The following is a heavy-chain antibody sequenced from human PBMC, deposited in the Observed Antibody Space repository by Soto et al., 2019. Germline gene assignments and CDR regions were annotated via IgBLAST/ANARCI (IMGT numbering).Heavy chain of an antibody. CDR1: GFTFSLYA. J-gene: IGHJ6*02. V-gene: IGHV3-23*01. CDR3: AKGDWLYDNYYGMEV. Sequence: EEQLLESGGGLVQPGGSLRLSCAASGFTFSLYAMTWVRHTPGKGLEWVASISGTGERTYYADSVKGRFIISKDNSKNTVFLQMNSLRAEDTAEYYCAKGDWLYDNYYGMEVCGQGTSVTVSS. D-gene: IGHD3-9*01. CDR2: ISGTGERT.